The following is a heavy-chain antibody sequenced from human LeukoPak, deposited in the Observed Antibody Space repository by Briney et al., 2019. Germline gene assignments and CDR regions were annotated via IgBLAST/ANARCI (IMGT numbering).Heavy chain of an antibody. CDR2: IIPIFGTA. D-gene: IGHD3-3*01. CDR3: ARDTTPWDFWSGPGGAFDI. J-gene: IGHJ3*02. Sequence: SVKVSCKASGGTFSSYAISWVRQAPGQGLEWKGGIIPIFGTANYAQKFQGRVTITTDESTSTAYMELSSLRSEDTAVYYCARDTTPWDFWSGPGGAFDIWGQGTMVTVSS. V-gene: IGHV1-69*05. CDR1: GGTFSSYA.